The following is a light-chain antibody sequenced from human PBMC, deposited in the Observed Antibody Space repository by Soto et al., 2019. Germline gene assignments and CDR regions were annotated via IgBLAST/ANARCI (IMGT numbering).Light chain of an antibody. CDR1: QSVSGSY. V-gene: IGKV3-20*01. Sequence: EVVMTQSPATLSVSPGERATLSCRASQSVSGSYVAWYQQKPGQAPRLLIYGASGRATGIPDRFSGSGSGTDFTLTISRLEPEDFAVYHCQQYDTSPLTFGGGTKVDIK. CDR2: GAS. J-gene: IGKJ4*01. CDR3: QQYDTSPLT.